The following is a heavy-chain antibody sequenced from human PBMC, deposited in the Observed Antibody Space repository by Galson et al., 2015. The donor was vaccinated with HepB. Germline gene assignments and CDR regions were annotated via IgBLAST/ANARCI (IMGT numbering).Heavy chain of an antibody. D-gene: IGHD3-10*01. J-gene: IGHJ3*02. Sequence: SVKVSCKASGGTFSSYAISWVRQAPGQGLEWMGRIIPILGIANYAQKFQGRVTITADKSTSTAYMGLSSLRSEDTAVYYCARGSIGSGSYYHDAFDIWGQGTMVTVSS. CDR2: IIPILGIA. V-gene: IGHV1-69*04. CDR1: GGTFSSYA. CDR3: ARGSIGSGSYYHDAFDI.